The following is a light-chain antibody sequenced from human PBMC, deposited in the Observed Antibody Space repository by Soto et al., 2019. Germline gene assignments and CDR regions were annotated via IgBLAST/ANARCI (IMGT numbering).Light chain of an antibody. CDR1: SSNIGAGYD. CDR2: DSN. J-gene: IGLJ3*02. V-gene: IGLV1-40*01. Sequence: QAVVTQPPSVSGAPGQRVTISCTGSSSNIGAGYDVHWYQQLPGTAPKLLIYDSNNRPSGVPDRFSGSRSGTSASLAITGLQAEDEADYYCQSYDSSLSGSVFGGGTKLTVL. CDR3: QSYDSSLSGSV.